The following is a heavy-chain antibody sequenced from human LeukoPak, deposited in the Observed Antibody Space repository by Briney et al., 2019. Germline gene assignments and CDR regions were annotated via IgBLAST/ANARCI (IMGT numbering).Heavy chain of an antibody. D-gene: IGHD5-18*01. CDR3: ARLGTAMVFDY. CDR2: INHSGST. CDR1: GGSFSGYY. J-gene: IGHJ4*02. Sequence: SETLSLTCAVYGGSFSGYYWSWFRQPPGKGLQWSGEINHSGSTNYNPSLKSRVTISVDTFKNQFSLKLSSVTAADTAVYYCARLGTAMVFDYWGQGTLVTVSS. V-gene: IGHV4-34*01.